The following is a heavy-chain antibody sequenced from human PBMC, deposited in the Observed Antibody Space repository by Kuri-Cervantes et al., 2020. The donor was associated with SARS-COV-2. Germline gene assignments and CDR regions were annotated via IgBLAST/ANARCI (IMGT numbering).Heavy chain of an antibody. CDR1: GGTFSSYA. Sequence: SVKVSCKASGGTFSSYAISWVRQAPGQGLEWMGGIIPIFGTANYAQKFQGRVTITADKSTSTAYMELSSLRPEDTAVYYCARDEWGRYCSSTSCPTAGMDVWGQGTTVTVSS. J-gene: IGHJ6*02. CDR3: ARDEWGRYCSSTSCPTAGMDV. CDR2: IIPIFGTA. V-gene: IGHV1-69*06. D-gene: IGHD2-2*01.